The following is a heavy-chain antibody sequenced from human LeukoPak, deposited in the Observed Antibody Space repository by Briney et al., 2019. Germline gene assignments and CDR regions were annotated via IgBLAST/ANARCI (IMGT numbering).Heavy chain of an antibody. V-gene: IGHV3-15*01. D-gene: IGHD6-19*01. CDR3: TTFRYSSGSIELVY. Sequence: GGSLRLSCAASEFTFSNAWMSWVRQAPGKGLEWVGRIKSNTDGGTTDYAAPVKGRFTISRDDSKNTLYLQINSLKTEDTAVYYCTTFRYSSGSIELVYWGQGTLVTVSS. CDR2: IKSNTDGGTT. CDR1: EFTFSNAW. J-gene: IGHJ4*02.